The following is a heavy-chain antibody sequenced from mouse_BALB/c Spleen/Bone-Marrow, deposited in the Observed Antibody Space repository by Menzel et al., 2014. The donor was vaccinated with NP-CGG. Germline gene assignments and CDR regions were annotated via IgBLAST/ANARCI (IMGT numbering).Heavy chain of an antibody. D-gene: IGHD2-4*01. CDR3: ARHAYYDQTEVSFVY. V-gene: IGHV5-9-2*01. CDR2: ISGGGSYT. Sequence: EVMLVESGGGLVKSGGSLKLSCAASGFTFNNYGMSWVRQTPEKRLEGVATISGGGSYTFYPDSVKGRFTISRDNAKNDLYLQLSSLRSEDTALYYCARHAYYDQTEVSFVYWGQGTLVTVSA. CDR1: GFTFNNYG. J-gene: IGHJ3*01.